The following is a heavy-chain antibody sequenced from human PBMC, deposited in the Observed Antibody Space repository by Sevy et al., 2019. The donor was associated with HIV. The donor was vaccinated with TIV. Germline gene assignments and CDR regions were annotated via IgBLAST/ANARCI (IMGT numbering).Heavy chain of an antibody. D-gene: IGHD6-13*01. J-gene: IGHJ5*02. CDR1: GFTFSSYW. Sequence: GGSLRLSCAASGFTFSSYWMHWVRQTPGKGLVWVSRINSDGSSTSYADSVKGRFTISRDNAKNTLYLQMNSLRAEDTAVYYCASEGEQQLVSNWFDPWGQGTLVTVSS. V-gene: IGHV3-74*01. CDR3: ASEGEQQLVSNWFDP. CDR2: INSDGSST.